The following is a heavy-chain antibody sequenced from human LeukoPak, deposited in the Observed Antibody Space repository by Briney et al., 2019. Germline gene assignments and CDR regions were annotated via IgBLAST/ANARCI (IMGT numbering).Heavy chain of an antibody. CDR1: GFTFSSYG. J-gene: IGHJ6*02. D-gene: IGHD3-10*01. CDR2: ISYDGSNK. CDR3: AKDERVWFFSLGTCYGMDV. Sequence: GGSLRLSCAASGFTFSSYGMHWVRQAPGKGLEWVAVISYDGSNKYYADSVKGRFTISRDNSKNTLYLQMNSLRAEDTAVYYCAKDERVWFFSLGTCYGMDVWGQGTTVTVSS. V-gene: IGHV3-30*18.